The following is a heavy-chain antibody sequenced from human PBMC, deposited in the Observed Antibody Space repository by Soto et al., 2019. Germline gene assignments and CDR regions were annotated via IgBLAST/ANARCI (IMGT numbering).Heavy chain of an antibody. Sequence: LRLSCAASGFTFSSYGMHWVRQAPGKGLEWVAVIWYDGSNKYYADSVKGRFTISRDNSKNTLYLQMNSLRAEDTAVYYCARDTADFWSGYPGDYWGQGTLVTVSS. CDR3: ARDTADFWSGYPGDY. J-gene: IGHJ4*02. D-gene: IGHD3-3*01. V-gene: IGHV3-33*01. CDR1: GFTFSSYG. CDR2: IWYDGSNK.